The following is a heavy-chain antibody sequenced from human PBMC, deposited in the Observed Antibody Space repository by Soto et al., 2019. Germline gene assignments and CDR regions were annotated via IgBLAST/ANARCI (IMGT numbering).Heavy chain of an antibody. Sequence: QVQLVQSGAEVKKPGASVKVSCTTYGYTFSDYFLHWVRQAPGQGPEWMGFINPKRGGTEYAQKFQGRVHMARDTSSSTVYIDNSGLTSEDTAIYYCARDSGIPGRYWYFGLWGRGTLVTVSS. J-gene: IGHJ2*01. D-gene: IGHD2-21*01. CDR2: INPKRGGT. CDR1: GYTFSDYF. CDR3: ARDSGIPGRYWYFGL. V-gene: IGHV1-2*02.